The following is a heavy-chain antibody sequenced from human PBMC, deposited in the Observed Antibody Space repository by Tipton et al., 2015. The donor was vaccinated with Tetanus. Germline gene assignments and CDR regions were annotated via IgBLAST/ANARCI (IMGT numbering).Heavy chain of an antibody. V-gene: IGHV4-59*07. CDR2: IDYFGTT. CDR3: ARGAIFGVLTYRAFDI. D-gene: IGHD3-3*01. CDR1: GGSIGTYH. J-gene: IGHJ3*02. Sequence: TLSLTCTVSGGSIGTYHWNWIRQSPGEGLEWIGYIDYFGTTKYNPSLKSRVAMSVDTSKNQFSLRLNSVSAADTAVYYCARGAIFGVLTYRAFDIWGQGTMVTVSS.